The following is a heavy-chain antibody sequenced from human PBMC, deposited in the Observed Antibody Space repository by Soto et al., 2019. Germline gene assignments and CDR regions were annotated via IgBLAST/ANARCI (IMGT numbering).Heavy chain of an antibody. J-gene: IGHJ3*02. D-gene: IGHD3-9*01. CDR2: IIPILGIA. CDR1: GGTFSSYT. CDR3: ARDRSTHYDILTGDAFDI. V-gene: IGHV1-69*08. Sequence: QVQLVQSGAEVKKPGSSVKVSCKASGGTFSSYTISWVRQAPGQGLEWMGRIIPILGIANYGQKFQGRVTITADKSTSTAYMELSSLRSEDTAVSHCARDRSTHYDILTGDAFDIWGQGTMVTVSS.